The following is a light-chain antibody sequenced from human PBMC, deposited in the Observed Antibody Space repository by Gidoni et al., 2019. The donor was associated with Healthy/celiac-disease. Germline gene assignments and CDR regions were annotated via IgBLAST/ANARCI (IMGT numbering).Light chain of an antibody. V-gene: IGLV3-1*01. CDR3: QAWDSSTAV. CDR2: QDS. CDR1: KLGDKY. Sequence: SYELTQPPSVSVSQGQTASITCSGDKLGDKYACWYQQKPGQSPVLVIYQDSKRPSGIPERFSGSNSGNTATLTISGTQAMDEADYYCQAWDSSTAVFGGGTKLTV. J-gene: IGLJ2*01.